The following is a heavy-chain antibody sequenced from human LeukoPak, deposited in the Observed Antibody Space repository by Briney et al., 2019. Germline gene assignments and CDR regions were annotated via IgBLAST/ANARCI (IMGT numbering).Heavy chain of an antibody. D-gene: IGHD5-12*01. CDR3: ARDQLAYSGYDTLFDY. CDR1: GFTFSSSA. V-gene: IGHV3-23*01. J-gene: IGHJ4*02. CDR2: ISASGGST. Sequence: PGGSLRLSCAASGFTFSSSAMSWVRQVPGKGLEWVSGISASGGSTSYADSVRGRFTISRDNSKNTLYVQMNSLRDEDTAVYYCARDQLAYSGYDTLFDYWGQGTLVTVSS.